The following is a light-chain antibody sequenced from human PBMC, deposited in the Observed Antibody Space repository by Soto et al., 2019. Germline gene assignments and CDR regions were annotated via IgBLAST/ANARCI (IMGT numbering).Light chain of an antibody. CDR3: QQSYSTPGT. CDR1: QSISSY. Sequence: DIQMTQSPSSLSASVGDRVTITCRASQSISSYLNWYQQKPGKAPKLLIYAASSLQSGVPSRFSGSGSGPDFTHTISSLQPEDFATYYCQQSYSTPGTSGQGTKVEIK. V-gene: IGKV1-39*01. CDR2: AAS. J-gene: IGKJ1*01.